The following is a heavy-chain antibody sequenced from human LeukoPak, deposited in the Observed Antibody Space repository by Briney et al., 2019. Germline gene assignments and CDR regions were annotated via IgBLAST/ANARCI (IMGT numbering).Heavy chain of an antibody. V-gene: IGHV3-23*01. CDR3: AKGSSGYDAFDI. Sequence: GGSLRLSCAASGFTFSSYAMSWVRQAPGKGLEWVSAISASGGGTYYADSVKGRFTISRDNSKNTVYLQMNSPRAEDTAVYYCAKGSSGYDAFDIWGQGTVVTVSS. CDR2: ISASGGGT. CDR1: GFTFSSYA. D-gene: IGHD3-22*01. J-gene: IGHJ3*02.